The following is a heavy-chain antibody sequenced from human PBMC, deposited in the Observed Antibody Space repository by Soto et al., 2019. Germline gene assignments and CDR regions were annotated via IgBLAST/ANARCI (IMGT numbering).Heavy chain of an antibody. D-gene: IGHD3-16*01. Sequence: QVQLVQSRAEVKNPGASVKVSCKASGYSFTRYGIAWARQAPGQGLEWMGWINTYNGNTNYAQNLHGRVTLTTDTYTSTPYMELTSLRSNDPAIYYCAMVDVYVTPSPQDVWGQGTTVIVSS. CDR2: INTYNGNT. J-gene: IGHJ6*02. CDR1: GYSFTRYG. CDR3: AMVDVYVTPSPQDV. V-gene: IGHV1-18*01.